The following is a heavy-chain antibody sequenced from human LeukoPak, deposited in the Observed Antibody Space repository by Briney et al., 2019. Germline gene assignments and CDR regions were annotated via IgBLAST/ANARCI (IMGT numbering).Heavy chain of an antibody. J-gene: IGHJ4*02. CDR3: VRSQYSSSS. D-gene: IGHD6-13*01. CDR2: IKHDGSER. CDR1: GFSFSTDW. Sequence: PGGSLRHPCAASGFSFSTDWVGWVRQAPGKGLEWVANIKHDGSERHYVDSVKGRFTISRDNAKNSLYLQMNSLRVEDTALYYCVRSQYSSSSWGQGTLVAVSS. V-gene: IGHV3-7*01.